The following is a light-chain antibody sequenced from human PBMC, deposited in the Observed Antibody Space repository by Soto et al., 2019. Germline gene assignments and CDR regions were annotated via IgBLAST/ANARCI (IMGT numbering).Light chain of an antibody. Sequence: IHMTHSPSTLSASVLDRVTISCLAVQTISIWLAWYQQKPGKAPKLLIYDASSLESGVPSRFSGSGSGTEFTLTISSLQTDDFATYYCQQYNNYPLTFGQGTKVDIK. V-gene: IGKV1-5*01. CDR3: QQYNNYPLT. CDR1: QTISIW. J-gene: IGKJ1*01. CDR2: DAS.